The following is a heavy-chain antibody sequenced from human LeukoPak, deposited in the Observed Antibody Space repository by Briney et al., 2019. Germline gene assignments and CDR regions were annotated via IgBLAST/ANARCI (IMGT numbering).Heavy chain of an antibody. CDR2: ISGSGGNT. CDR1: GFTFSSYA. J-gene: IGHJ6*02. Sequence: GGSLRLSCAASGFTFSSYAMSWVRQAPGKGLEWVSVISGSGGNTYYADSVKGRFTISRDNSKNTLYLQLNSLRPEDTAIYYCARAKRETSTRPWTSGMDVWGQGTRVTVSS. CDR3: ARAKRETSTRPWTSGMDV. D-gene: IGHD3/OR15-3a*01. V-gene: IGHV3-23*01.